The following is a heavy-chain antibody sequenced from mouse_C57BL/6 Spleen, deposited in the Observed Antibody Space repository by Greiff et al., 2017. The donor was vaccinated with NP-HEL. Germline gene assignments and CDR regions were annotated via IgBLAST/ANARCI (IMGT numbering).Heavy chain of an antibody. Sequence: QVQLQQPGAELVKPGASVKLSCKASGYTFTSYWMQWVKQRPGQGLEWIGEIDPSDSYTNYNQKFKGKATLTVDTSSSTAYMQLSSLTSEDSAVYYCARGDDYENYWGQSTTLTVSS. J-gene: IGHJ2*01. CDR1: GYTFTSYW. V-gene: IGHV1-50*01. D-gene: IGHD2-4*01. CDR3: ARGDDYENY. CDR2: IDPSDSYT.